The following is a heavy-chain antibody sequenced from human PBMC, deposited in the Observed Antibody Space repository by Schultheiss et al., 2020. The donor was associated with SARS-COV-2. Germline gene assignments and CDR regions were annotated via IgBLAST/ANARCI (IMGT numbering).Heavy chain of an antibody. V-gene: IGHV3-74*01. CDR2: INSDGSST. Sequence: GESLKISCAASAFTFSTYAMSWVRQAPGKGLVWVSRINSDGSSTSYADSVKGRFTISRDNAKNSLYLQMNSLRAEDTAVYYCAREIVATTVTTFYYYYYGMDVWGQGTTVTVSS. J-gene: IGHJ6*02. CDR1: AFTFSTYA. CDR3: AREIVATTVTTFYYYYYGMDV. D-gene: IGHD4-11*01.